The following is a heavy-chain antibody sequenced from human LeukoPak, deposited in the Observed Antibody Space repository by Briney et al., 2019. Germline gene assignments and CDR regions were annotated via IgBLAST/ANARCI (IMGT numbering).Heavy chain of an antibody. J-gene: IGHJ6*03. D-gene: IGHD3-10*01. CDR2: ISYDGSNK. Sequence: PGGSLRLSCAASGFAFSSYGMHWVRQAPGKGLEWVAVISYDGSNKYYADSVKGRFTISRDNSKNTLYLQMNSLRAEDTAVYYCARDGGWFSYYYYMDVWGKGTTVTVSS. CDR1: GFAFSSYG. CDR3: ARDGGWFSYYYYMDV. V-gene: IGHV3-30*03.